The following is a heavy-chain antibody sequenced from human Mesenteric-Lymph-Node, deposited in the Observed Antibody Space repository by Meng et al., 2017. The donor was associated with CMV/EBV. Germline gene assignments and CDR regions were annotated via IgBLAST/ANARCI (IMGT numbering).Heavy chain of an antibody. CDR1: GFTFDDYA. V-gene: IGHV3-9*01. D-gene: IGHD3-10*01. Sequence: GGSLRLSCAASGFTFDDYAMHWVRKAPGKGLEWVSGISWNSGNTGYADSVEGRFSITRDNAKNSLYLMMTSLRAEDTAVYYCAKDMTGTHYGSGPDPWGQGTLVTVSS. CDR3: AKDMTGTHYGSGPDP. CDR2: ISWNSGNT. J-gene: IGHJ5*02.